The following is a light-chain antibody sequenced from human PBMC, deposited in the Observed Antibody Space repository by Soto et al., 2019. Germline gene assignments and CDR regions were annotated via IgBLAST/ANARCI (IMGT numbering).Light chain of an antibody. CDR3: CSYADNYSYV. Sequence: QSVLTQPASVSGSPGQSITISCSGISPDFGVSWYQHFPGKAPKLMTYDVSKRPSGVPDRFSGSKSGNTASLTISGLQAEDEADYYCCSYADNYSYVFGTGTKVTVL. V-gene: IGLV2-11*01. J-gene: IGLJ1*01. CDR2: DVS. CDR1: SPDFG.